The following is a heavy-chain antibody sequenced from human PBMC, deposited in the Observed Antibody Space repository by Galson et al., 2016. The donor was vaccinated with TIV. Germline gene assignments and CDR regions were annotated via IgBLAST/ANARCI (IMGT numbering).Heavy chain of an antibody. CDR1: GFTFGDYA. CDR3: ARQLVP. Sequence: SLRLSCAGSGFTFGDYAVNWFRQAPGKGLEWVGFIRTKPKGGTTEYAASVKGRFTISRDDSKSIAFLQMNNVKIEDTAVYFCARQLVPWGTGTTVTVSS. V-gene: IGHV3-49*03. J-gene: IGHJ6*04. CDR2: IRTKPKGGTT. D-gene: IGHD6-6*01.